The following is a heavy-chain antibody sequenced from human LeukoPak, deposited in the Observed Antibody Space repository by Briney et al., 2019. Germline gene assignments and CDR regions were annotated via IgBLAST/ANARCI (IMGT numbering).Heavy chain of an antibody. CDR1: GGSFSGYY. Sequence: SETLSLTCAVYGGSFSGYYWSWIRQPPGKGLEWIGEINHSGSTNYNPSLKSRVTISVDTSKNQFSLKLSSVTAADTAVYYRARHPSSVAGTRHDFDYWGQGTLVTVSS. D-gene: IGHD6-19*01. V-gene: IGHV4-34*01. CDR2: INHSGST. J-gene: IGHJ4*02. CDR3: ARHPSSVAGTRHDFDY.